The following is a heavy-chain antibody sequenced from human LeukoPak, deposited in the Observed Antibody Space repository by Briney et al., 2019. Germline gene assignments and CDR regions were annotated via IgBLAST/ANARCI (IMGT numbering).Heavy chain of an antibody. Sequence: GGSLRLSCAASGFTFDDYGXXXXXXXXXXXXXXXSXINWNGGSTGYAXXXXXXXXIPRDNXXNSLYLQMNSLRAEDTALYHCARDPYYGSGSYTMDVWGKGTTVTVSS. D-gene: IGHD3-10*01. CDR2: INWNGGST. J-gene: IGHJ6*03. V-gene: IGHV3-20*01. CDR3: ARDPYYGSGSYTMDV. CDR1: GFTFDDYG.